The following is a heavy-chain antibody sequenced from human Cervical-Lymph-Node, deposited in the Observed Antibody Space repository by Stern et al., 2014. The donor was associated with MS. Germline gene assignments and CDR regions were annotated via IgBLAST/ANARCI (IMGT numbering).Heavy chain of an antibody. J-gene: IGHJ3*02. V-gene: IGHV3-53*01. Sequence: EVQLVQSGGGFIQPGGSLRLSCAAPGFTVSNNYMSWVRQAPGKGLEWVSLIYTDDITYYAGSVKGRFTISRDSSKNKLFLQMNSQRAEDTAVYYCARAIFGVNTAAMAPDAFDTWGKGTMVTVSS. CDR1: GFTVSNNY. CDR3: ARAIFGVNTAAMAPDAFDT. CDR2: IYTDDIT. D-gene: IGHD3-3*01.